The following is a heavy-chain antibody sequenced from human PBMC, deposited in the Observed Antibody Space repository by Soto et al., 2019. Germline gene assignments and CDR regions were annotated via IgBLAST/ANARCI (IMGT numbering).Heavy chain of an antibody. V-gene: IGHV3-30*03. CDR1: GFPFTTYG. CDR2: ISYDGTNK. CDR3: GGGQDYFGY. Sequence: QVQLVESGGGVVQPGRSLRLSCAASGFPFTTYGMHWVREGPGKGLEWVAVISYDGTNKYYADSVKGRFTISRDNSKNPLSLQMNSLRPEDTALYYCGGGQDYFGYRGQGTLVTVSS. D-gene: IGHD6-25*01. J-gene: IGHJ4*02.